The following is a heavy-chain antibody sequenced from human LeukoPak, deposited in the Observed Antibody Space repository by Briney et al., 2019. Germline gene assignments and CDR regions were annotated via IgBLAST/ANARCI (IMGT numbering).Heavy chain of an antibody. J-gene: IGHJ4*02. V-gene: IGHV1-69*04. CDR1: GGTFNNDG. D-gene: IGHD3-22*01. CDR3: AGKYYYDSSGYFYVDY. CDR2: IIPALNIV. Sequence: ASVKVSCKAHGGTFNNDGISWVRQAPGQGLEWMGRIIPALNIVNYAQKFQGRVTITADKFTNTAYMELSSLRSEDTAVYYCAGKYYYDSSGYFYVDYWGQGTLVTVSS.